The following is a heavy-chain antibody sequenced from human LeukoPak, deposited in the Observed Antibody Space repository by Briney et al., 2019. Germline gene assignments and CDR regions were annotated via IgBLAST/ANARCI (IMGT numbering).Heavy chain of an antibody. CDR3: ARVALVRGAAATQYYYYYYYMDV. J-gene: IGHJ6*03. CDR1: GFTFSSYA. CDR2: IFSGGST. D-gene: IGHD3-10*01. V-gene: IGHV3-66*01. Sequence: PGGSLRLSCAASGFTFSSYAMSWVRRAPGKGLEWGSVIFSGGSTYYADSVKGRFTISRDNSKNTLYLQMNSLRAEDTAVYYCARVALVRGAAATQYYYYYYYMDVWGKGTTVTISS.